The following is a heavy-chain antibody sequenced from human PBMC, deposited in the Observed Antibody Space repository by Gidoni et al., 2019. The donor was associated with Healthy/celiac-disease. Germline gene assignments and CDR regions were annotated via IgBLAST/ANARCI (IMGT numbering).Heavy chain of an antibody. CDR3: ASGYYMDV. V-gene: IGHV4-34*01. J-gene: IGHJ6*03. Sequence: GKGLEWIGEINHSGSTNYNPSLKSRVTISVDTSKNQFSLKLSSVTAADTAVYYCASGYYMDVWGKGTTVTVSS. CDR2: INHSGST.